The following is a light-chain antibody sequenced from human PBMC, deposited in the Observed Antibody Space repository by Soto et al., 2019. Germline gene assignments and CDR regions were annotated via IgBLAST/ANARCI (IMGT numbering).Light chain of an antibody. V-gene: IGLV1-40*01. J-gene: IGLJ2*01. Sequence: QLVLTQPPSVSGAPGQRVTISCTGSSSNIGAGYDVYWYQQLPGTAPKLLIYGNTNRPSGVPDRFSGSKSGTSASLAITELQAEDEADYYCQSYDNSLSGSRVFGGGTKLTVL. CDR3: QSYDNSLSGSRV. CDR2: GNT. CDR1: SSNIGAGYD.